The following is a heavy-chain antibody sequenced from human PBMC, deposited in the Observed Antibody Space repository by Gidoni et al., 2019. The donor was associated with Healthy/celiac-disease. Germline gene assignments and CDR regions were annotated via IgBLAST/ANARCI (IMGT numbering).Heavy chain of an antibody. CDR1: GFTFSSYS. CDR3: ARNLKHRYSSSSPTLYYFDY. CDR2: ISSSSSYI. V-gene: IGHV3-21*01. J-gene: IGHJ4*02. Sequence: EVQLVESGGGLVKPGGSLRLSCAASGFTFSSYSMIWVRQPPGKGLEWVSSISSSSSYIYYADSVKGRFTISRDNAKNSLYLQMNSLRAEDTAVYYCARNLKHRYSSSSPTLYYFDYWGQGTLVTVSS. D-gene: IGHD6-13*01.